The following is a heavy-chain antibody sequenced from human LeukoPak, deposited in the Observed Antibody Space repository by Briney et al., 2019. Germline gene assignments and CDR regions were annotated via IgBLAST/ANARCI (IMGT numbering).Heavy chain of an antibody. CDR2: ISAYNGNT. Sequence: EASVKVSCKASGYTFTSYGISWVRQAPGQALQWMGWISAYNGNTNYAQKLQGRVTMTTDTSTSTAYMELRSLRSDDTAVYYCARGNSGYDYDYWGQGTLVTVSS. V-gene: IGHV1-18*01. CDR1: GYTFTSYG. CDR3: ARGNSGYDYDY. J-gene: IGHJ4*02. D-gene: IGHD5-12*01.